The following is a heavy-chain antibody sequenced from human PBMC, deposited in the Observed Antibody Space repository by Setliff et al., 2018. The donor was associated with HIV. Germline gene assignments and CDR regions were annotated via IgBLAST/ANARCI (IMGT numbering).Heavy chain of an antibody. CDR1: GYTFTSYG. CDR3: ARDYCSSTTCEDYSDY. J-gene: IGHJ4*02. V-gene: IGHV1-18*01. Sequence: ASVKVSCKSSGYTFTSYGISWVRQAPGQGLEWVGWISAYNGNTNYAQKLQGRVTMTTDTSTSTAYMELRSLRSDDTAVYYCARDYCSSTTCEDYSDYWGQGTLVTVSS. D-gene: IGHD2-2*01. CDR2: ISAYNGNT.